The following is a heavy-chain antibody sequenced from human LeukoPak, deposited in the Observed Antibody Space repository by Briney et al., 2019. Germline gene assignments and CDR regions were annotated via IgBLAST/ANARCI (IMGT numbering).Heavy chain of an antibody. V-gene: IGHV3-48*01. J-gene: IGHJ4*02. CDR3: ARESGTSN. CDR1: GFTFSSYA. CDR2: ISSSDSTI. Sequence: GGSLRLSCAASGFTFSSYAMSWVRQAPGKGLEWVSYISSSDSTIYYADSVKGRFIISRDNAKNSLYLQMNSLRAEDTAMYYCARESGTSNWGQGTLVTVSS. D-gene: IGHD1-26*01.